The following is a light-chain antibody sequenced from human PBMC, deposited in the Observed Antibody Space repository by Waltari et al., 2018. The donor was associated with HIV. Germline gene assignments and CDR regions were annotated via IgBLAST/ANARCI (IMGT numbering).Light chain of an antibody. J-gene: IGKJ3*01. CDR2: AAS. V-gene: IGKV1-9*01. CDR1: QGIGTS. Sequence: DIQLTQPRSLLSASVGVRATITCRASQGIGTSLAWYQQKPGKAPQLLISAASTLQPGVPTRFSGSVSGTEFTLTISGLQPEDFATYYCQQVKSNPFTFGPGTKVDFK. CDR3: QQVKSNPFT.